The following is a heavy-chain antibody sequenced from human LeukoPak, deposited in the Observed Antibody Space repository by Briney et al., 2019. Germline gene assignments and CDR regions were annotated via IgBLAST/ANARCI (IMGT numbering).Heavy chain of an antibody. D-gene: IGHD6-19*01. J-gene: IGHJ4*02. V-gene: IGHV3-30*04. Sequence: GGSLRLSCAASGFTFSSYPVHWVRQAPGKGLEWVSFISYDGSNKYYADSVKGRFTISRDNSKNTLYPQMNSLRVEDTAVYYCARGSDWSHYFDYWGQGTLVTVSS. CDR1: GFTFSSYP. CDR2: ISYDGSNK. CDR3: ARGSDWSHYFDY.